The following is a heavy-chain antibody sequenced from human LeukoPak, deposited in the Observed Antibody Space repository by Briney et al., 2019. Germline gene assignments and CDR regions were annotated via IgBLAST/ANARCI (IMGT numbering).Heavy chain of an antibody. Sequence: GGSLRLSCAASGFTFSSYDMHWVRQGTGKGLEWVSAIGTAGDTYYPGSVKGRFTTSRENAKNSLYLQMNSLRVGDTAVYYCARGRGWGTFDIWGQGTMVTVSS. D-gene: IGHD3-10*01. CDR2: IGTAGDT. V-gene: IGHV3-13*04. CDR3: ARGRGWGTFDI. J-gene: IGHJ3*02. CDR1: GFTFSSYD.